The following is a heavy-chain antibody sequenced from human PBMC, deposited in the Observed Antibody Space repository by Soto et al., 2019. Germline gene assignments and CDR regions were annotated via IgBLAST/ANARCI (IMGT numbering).Heavy chain of an antibody. V-gene: IGHV3-23*01. J-gene: IGHJ5*02. CDR2: ISGSGGST. CDR3: AKDPRTPFGELLIVRLGWFDP. CDR1: GFTFSSYA. Sequence: GGSLRLSCAASGFTFSSYAMSWVRQAPGKGLEWVSAISGSGGSTYYADSVKGRFTISRDNSKNTLYLQMNSLRAEDTAVYYCAKDPRTPFGELLIVRLGWFDPWGQGTLVTVSS. D-gene: IGHD3-10*01.